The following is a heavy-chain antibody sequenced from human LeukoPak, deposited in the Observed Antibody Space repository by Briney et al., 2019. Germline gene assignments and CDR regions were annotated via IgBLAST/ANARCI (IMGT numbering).Heavy chain of an antibody. Sequence: GGSLRLSCAASGFSFSSYAMSWVRQPPGKGLEWVSAISGSGGSTYYADSVKSRFTISRDNSKNTLYLQMNSLRAEDTAVYYCAKGDYADYYYYYMDVWGKGTTVTVSS. CDR1: GFSFSSYA. CDR2: ISGSGGST. D-gene: IGHD4-17*01. CDR3: AKGDYADYYYYYMDV. J-gene: IGHJ6*03. V-gene: IGHV3-23*01.